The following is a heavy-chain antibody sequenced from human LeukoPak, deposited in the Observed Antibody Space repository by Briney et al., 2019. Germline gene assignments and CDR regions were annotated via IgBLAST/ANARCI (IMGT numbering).Heavy chain of an antibody. CDR2: INHSGST. D-gene: IGHD3-16*02. CDR3: ARTPYYVWGSYRRHYFDY. J-gene: IGHJ4*02. V-gene: IGHV4-34*01. CDR1: GGSCSGYY. Sequence: SETLSLTCAVYGGSCSGYYWSWIRQPPGKGLEWIGEINHSGSTNYNPSLKSRVTISVDTSKNQFSLKLSSVTAADTAVYYCARTPYYVWGSYRRHYFDYWGQGTLVTVSS.